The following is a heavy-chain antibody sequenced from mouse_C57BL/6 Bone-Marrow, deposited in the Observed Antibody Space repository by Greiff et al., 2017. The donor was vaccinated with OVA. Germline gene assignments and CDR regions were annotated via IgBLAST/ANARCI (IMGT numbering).Heavy chain of an antibody. CDR3: ARERWLLRAYAMDY. CDR2: INPSSGYT. V-gene: IGHV1-7*01. Sequence: QVQLQQSGAELAKPGASVKLSCKASGYTFTSYWMHWVKQRPGQGLEWIGYINPSSGYTKYNQKFKGKATLTADKSSSTAYMQLSSLTYEDSAVYYCARERWLLRAYAMDYWGQGTSVTVSS. J-gene: IGHJ4*01. CDR1: GYTFTSYW. D-gene: IGHD2-3*01.